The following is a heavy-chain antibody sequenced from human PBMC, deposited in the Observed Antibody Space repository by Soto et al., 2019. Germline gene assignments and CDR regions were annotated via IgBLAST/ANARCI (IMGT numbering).Heavy chain of an antibody. D-gene: IGHD3-16*01. V-gene: IGHV3-23*01. CDR3: AKDAIANDGIWLMDS. CDR1: VFMFSDYA. CDR2: LLRPGRST. J-gene: IGHJ5*02. Sequence: PGGPLRLSCAASVFMFSDYAMTWARQAPGKELEWVSGLLRPGRSTYYADSVKGRFTISGDTSANTVYLQMDSLRAEDTAVYYCAKDAIANDGIWLMDSWGQGTVVTVSS.